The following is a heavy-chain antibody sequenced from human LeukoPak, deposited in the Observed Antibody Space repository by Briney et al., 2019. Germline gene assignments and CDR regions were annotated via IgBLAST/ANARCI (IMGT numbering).Heavy chain of an antibody. CDR3: AIEVRESITLINGDC. Sequence: SETLSLTCTVSGGSISSYYWSWIRQPPGKGLEWIGNIYYSGSTNYNPSLKSRVTISVDTSKNQFSLKLSSVTAADTAVYYCAIEVRESITLINGDCWGQGTLVTVSS. V-gene: IGHV4-59*08. CDR2: IYYSGST. D-gene: IGHD3-10*01. CDR1: GGSISSYY. J-gene: IGHJ4*02.